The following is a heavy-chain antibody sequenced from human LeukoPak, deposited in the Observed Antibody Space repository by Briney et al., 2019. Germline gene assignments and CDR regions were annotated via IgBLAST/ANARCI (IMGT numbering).Heavy chain of an antibody. CDR1: GFMFSSYW. Sequence: GGPLRLSCEASGFMFSSYWMSWVRQAPGSGLEWVANIKQDGIKTYYVDSVKGRFTISRDNAKNSLYLQMNSLRVEDTAIYYCARALGSTVFGYWGQGTLVTVSS. J-gene: IGHJ4*02. CDR2: IKQDGIKT. V-gene: IGHV3-7*01. CDR3: ARALGSTVFGY. D-gene: IGHD2-15*01.